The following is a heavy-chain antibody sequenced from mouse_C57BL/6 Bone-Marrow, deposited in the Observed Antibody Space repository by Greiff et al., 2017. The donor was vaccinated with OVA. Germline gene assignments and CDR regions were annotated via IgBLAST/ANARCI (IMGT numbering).Heavy chain of an antibody. CDR3: ATRNGNGFDY. CDR2: ISNGGGST. V-gene: IGHV5-12*01. Sequence: EVKVVESGGGLVQPGGSLKLSCAASGFTFSDYYMYWVRQTPEKRLEWVAYISNGGGSTYYPDTVKGRFTISRDNAKNTLYLQMSRLKSEDTAMYYCATRNGNGFDYWGQGTTLTVSS. J-gene: IGHJ2*01. D-gene: IGHD2-1*01. CDR1: GFTFSDYY.